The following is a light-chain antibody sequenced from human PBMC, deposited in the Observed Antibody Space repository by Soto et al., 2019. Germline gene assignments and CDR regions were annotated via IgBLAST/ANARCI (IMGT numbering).Light chain of an antibody. J-gene: IGKJ3*01. CDR2: GAS. Sequence: EIVLTQSPDTLSLSPGERATLSCRASQSVSRDYLVWYQQKPGQAPRLLIYGASSRATGIPDRFSGSGSGTDFNLTISRLEPEDFAVYYCQHYGNSPPSVTFGPGTKVDIK. V-gene: IGKV3-20*01. CDR1: QSVSRDY. CDR3: QHYGNSPPSVT.